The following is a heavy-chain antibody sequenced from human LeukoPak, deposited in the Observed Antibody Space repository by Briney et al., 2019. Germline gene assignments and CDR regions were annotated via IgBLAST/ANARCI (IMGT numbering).Heavy chain of an antibody. CDR1: GGTFSSYA. CDR2: IIPILGIA. CDR3: ARRYCSSTSCYSLPDYYYGMDV. D-gene: IGHD2-2*01. V-gene: IGHV1-69*04. Sequence: SVKVSCKASGGTFSSYAISWVRQAPGQGLEWMGRIIPILGIANYAQKFQGRVTITADKSTSTAYMELSSLRSEDTAVYYCARRYCSSTSCYSLPDYYYGMDVWGQGTTVTVSS. J-gene: IGHJ6*02.